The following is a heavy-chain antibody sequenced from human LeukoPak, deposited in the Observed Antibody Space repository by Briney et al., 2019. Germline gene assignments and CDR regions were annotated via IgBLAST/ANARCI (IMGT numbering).Heavy chain of an antibody. V-gene: IGHV3-30-3*01. CDR1: GFTFSSYA. CDR3: ARDLLWYYGSGSGLDY. D-gene: IGHD3-10*01. CDR2: ISYDGSNK. Sequence: GRSLRLSCAASGFTFSSYAMHWVRQAPGTGLEWVAVISYDGSNKYYADSVKGRFTISRDNSRNTMCLQMNSLRAEDTAVYYCARDLLWYYGSGSGLDYWGQGTLVTVSS. J-gene: IGHJ4*02.